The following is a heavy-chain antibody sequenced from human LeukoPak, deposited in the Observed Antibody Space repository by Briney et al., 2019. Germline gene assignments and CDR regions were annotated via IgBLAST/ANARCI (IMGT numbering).Heavy chain of an antibody. CDR2: MNNGPGAT. Sequence: PGGSLRLSCAASGFSFSTSPMSWVRQPPGKGLEWVSAMNNGPGATFYRDSVRGRFTISRDDSKSTLYLQMNSLRAEDTAVYYCAKEHCSSTSCHEAFDIWGQGTMVTVSS. CDR3: AKEHCSSTSCHEAFDI. D-gene: IGHD2-2*01. J-gene: IGHJ3*02. V-gene: IGHV3-23*01. CDR1: GFSFSTSP.